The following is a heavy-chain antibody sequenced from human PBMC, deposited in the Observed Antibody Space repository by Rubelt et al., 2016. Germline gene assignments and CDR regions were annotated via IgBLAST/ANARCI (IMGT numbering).Heavy chain of an antibody. CDR1: GGSFSSYY. D-gene: IGHD6-19*01. Sequence: QVQLQQWGAGLLKPSETLSLTCAVYGGSFSSYYWNWIRQPPGKGLEWIGEINQFGSTNYNPSLKSRVIISLDTSKSQFSLNLSSVTAAETAVYYCARGHASSGTYPGWGQGTLVTVSS. CDR2: INQFGST. CDR3: ARGHASSGTYPG. J-gene: IGHJ4*02. V-gene: IGHV4-34*01.